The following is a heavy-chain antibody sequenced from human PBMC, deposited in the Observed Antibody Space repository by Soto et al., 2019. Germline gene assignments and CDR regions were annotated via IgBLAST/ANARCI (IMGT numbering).Heavy chain of an antibody. Sequence: SLRLSCATSGFAFRSYGMHWVRQAPGKGLEWVAFASYDGINKNYADSVKGRFTISRDSSKSTVYLQMNNLRVENTAVYYCAKPSYITGWQITETPFDYWGQGTLVTVSS. J-gene: IGHJ4*02. CDR3: AKPSYITGWQITETPFDY. CDR1: GFAFRSYG. CDR2: ASYDGINK. V-gene: IGHV3-30*18. D-gene: IGHD1-20*01.